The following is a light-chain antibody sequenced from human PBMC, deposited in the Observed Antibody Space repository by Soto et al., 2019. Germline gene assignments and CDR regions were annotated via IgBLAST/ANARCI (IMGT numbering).Light chain of an antibody. CDR2: GAS. Sequence: EIVLTQSPGSLSLSPGEGATLSCRASQSVSSSFFAWYQQKPGHAPSLLIYGASRRATGVPDRFSGSGSGTDFTLSISRLEPEDFAVYYCQQYESSVTFGQGTKVEIK. CDR3: QQYESSVT. J-gene: IGKJ1*01. CDR1: QSVSSSF. V-gene: IGKV3-20*01.